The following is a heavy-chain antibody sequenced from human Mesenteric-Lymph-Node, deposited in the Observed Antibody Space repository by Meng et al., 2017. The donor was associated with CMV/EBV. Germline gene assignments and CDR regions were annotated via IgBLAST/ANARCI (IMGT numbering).Heavy chain of an antibody. J-gene: IGHJ4*02. D-gene: IGHD1-1*01. V-gene: IGHV2-5*02. CDR1: GFSLSSSGVR. CDR3: THMRQLAFDY. CDR2: IYWDDEN. Sequence: TCTFSGFSLSSSGVRVRWIRQPPGKALEWLALIYWDDENRYSPSLKSRLTITKDTSKNPAVLTMTNLDPVDTATYYCTHMRQLAFDYWGQGTLVTVSS.